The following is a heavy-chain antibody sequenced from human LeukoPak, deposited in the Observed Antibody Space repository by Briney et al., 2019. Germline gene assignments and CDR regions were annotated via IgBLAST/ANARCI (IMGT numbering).Heavy chain of an antibody. J-gene: IGHJ4*02. V-gene: IGHV4-31*03. Sequence: SETLSLTCTVSGGSISSGGYYWSWIRQHPGQGLEWIGYIYYSGSTYYNPSLKSRVTISVDTSKNQFSLKLSSVTAADTAVYYCARVIAAAQLDYWGQGTLVTVSS. CDR1: GGSISSGGYY. CDR3: ARVIAAAQLDY. CDR2: IYYSGST. D-gene: IGHD6-13*01.